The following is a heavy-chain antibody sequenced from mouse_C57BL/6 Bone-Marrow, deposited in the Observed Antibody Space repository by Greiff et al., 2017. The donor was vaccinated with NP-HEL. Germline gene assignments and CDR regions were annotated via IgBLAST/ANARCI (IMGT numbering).Heavy chain of an antibody. V-gene: IGHV7-1*01. CDR2: SRNKANDYTT. CDR3: AREVYGNYGAMDY. Sequence: EVNVVESGGGLVQSGRSLRLSCATSGFTFSDFYMEWVRQAPGKGLEWIAASRNKANDYTTEYSASVKGRFIVSRDTSQSILYLQMNALRAEDTAIYYCAREVYGNYGAMDYWGQGTSVTVSS. J-gene: IGHJ4*01. D-gene: IGHD2-1*01. CDR1: GFTFSDFY.